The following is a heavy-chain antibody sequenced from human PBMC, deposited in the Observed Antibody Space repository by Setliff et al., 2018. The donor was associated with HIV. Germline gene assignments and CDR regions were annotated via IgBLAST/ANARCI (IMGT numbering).Heavy chain of an antibody. CDR1: GYTFTAYG. D-gene: IGHD1-26*01. V-gene: IGHV1-18*01. CDR2: ISTYSDET. J-gene: IGHJ6*02. Sequence: ASVKVSCKPSGYTFTAYGLSWVRQAPEQGLEWMGWISTYSDETSYAQRLQGRVTMTTDTSTSTAYMELGRLTFDDTAVYYCARASYLNYGMDVWGQGTTVTVSS. CDR3: ARASYLNYGMDV.